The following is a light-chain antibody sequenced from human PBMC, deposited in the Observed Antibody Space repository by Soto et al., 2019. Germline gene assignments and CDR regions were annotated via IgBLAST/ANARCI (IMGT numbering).Light chain of an antibody. Sequence: QSALTQPASVSGSPGQSITISCTGTSSDVGSYHYVSWFQQHPGKAPKLIIFEVSDRPSGVSTRFSGSKSGDTASLTISGLQADDEADYYCSSYTSGRDVSVFGGGTKVTVL. CDR2: EVS. CDR1: SSDVGSYHY. J-gene: IGLJ1*01. CDR3: SSYTSGRDVSV. V-gene: IGLV2-14*01.